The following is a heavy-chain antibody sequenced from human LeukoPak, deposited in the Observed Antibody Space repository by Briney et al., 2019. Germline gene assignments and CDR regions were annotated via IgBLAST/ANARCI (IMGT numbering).Heavy chain of an antibody. CDR1: GYTFTGYY. Sequence: ASVKVSCKASGYTFTGYYIHWVRQAPGQGLEWMGWINPNSGGTNYAQKFQGRVTMTRDTSISTAYMELSRLRSDDTAVYYCARARKDYGGNSNAFDIWGQGTMVTVSS. CDR3: ARARKDYGGNSNAFDI. V-gene: IGHV1-2*02. J-gene: IGHJ3*02. CDR2: INPNSGGT. D-gene: IGHD4-23*01.